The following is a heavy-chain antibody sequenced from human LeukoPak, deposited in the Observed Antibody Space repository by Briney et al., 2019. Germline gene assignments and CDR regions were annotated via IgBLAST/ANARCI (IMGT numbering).Heavy chain of an antibody. CDR3: ARPRGSCSGGSCYYYYFDY. V-gene: IGHV4-38-2*01. D-gene: IGHD2-15*01. J-gene: IGHJ4*02. CDR1: GYSISSGYY. CDR2: IYHSGST. Sequence: SETLSLTCAVSGYSISSGYYWGWIRQPPGKGLEWIGSIYHSGSTYYNPSLKSRVTISVDTSKNQFSLKPSSVTAADTAVYYCARPRGSCSGGSCYYYYFDYWGQGTLVTVSS.